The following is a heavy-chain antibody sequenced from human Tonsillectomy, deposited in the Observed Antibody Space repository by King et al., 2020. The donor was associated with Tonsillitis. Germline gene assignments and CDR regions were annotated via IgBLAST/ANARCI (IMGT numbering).Heavy chain of an antibody. V-gene: IGHV3-7*01. J-gene: IGHJ4*02. CDR3: AAGRGGSY. Sequence: VQLVESGGGLVQPGGSLRLSCAASGFIFSNYWMTWVRQAPGKGLEWVANIKEDGSEKKYVDSVKGRFTISRDNAENSVYLQMNSLRAEDTAVYYCAAGRGGSYWGQGTLVTVSS. CDR1: GFIFSNYW. CDR2: IKEDGSEK. D-gene: IGHD3-10*01.